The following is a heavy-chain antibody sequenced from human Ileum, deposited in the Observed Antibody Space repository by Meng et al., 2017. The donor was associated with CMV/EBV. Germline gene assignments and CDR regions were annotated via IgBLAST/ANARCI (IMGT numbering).Heavy chain of an antibody. D-gene: IGHD2-21*02. CDR3: ARVEVTAGGWFDP. Sequence: CKASGYSFINYFISWVRQAPGQGLEWMGWINVYNGNTKYAQNFHGRVVLTTDIVTTTAYMELRSLRSDDTAVYYCARVEVTAGGWFDPWGQGTLVTVSS. CDR1: GYSFINYF. J-gene: IGHJ5*02. V-gene: IGHV1-18*01. CDR2: INVYNGNT.